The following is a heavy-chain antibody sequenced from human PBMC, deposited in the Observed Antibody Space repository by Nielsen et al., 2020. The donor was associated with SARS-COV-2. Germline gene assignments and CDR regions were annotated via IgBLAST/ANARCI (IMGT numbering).Heavy chain of an antibody. CDR2: IRSKANIYAT. Sequence: GESLKISCAASGFTFSGSSMHWVRQASGKGLEWIGRIRSKANIYATAYAASVKGRFTISRDDSKNTLYLQMNSLRAEDTAVYYCARGAPAPQNYYYYGMDVWGQGTTVTVSS. CDR3: ARGAPAPQNYYYYGMDV. V-gene: IGHV3-73*01. J-gene: IGHJ6*02. CDR1: GFTFSGSS.